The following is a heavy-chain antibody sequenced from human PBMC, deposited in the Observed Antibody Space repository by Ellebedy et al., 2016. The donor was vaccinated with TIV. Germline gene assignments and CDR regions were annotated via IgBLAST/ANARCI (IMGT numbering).Heavy chain of an antibody. CDR3: AKEYYDFWSGPYGMDV. D-gene: IGHD3-3*01. J-gene: IGHJ6*02. V-gene: IGHV3-9*01. Sequence: SLKISXAASGFTFDDYAMHWVRQAPGKGLEWVSGISWNSGSIGYADSVKGRFTISRDNAKNSLYLQMNSLRAEDTALYYCAKEYYDFWSGPYGMDVWGQGTTVTVSS. CDR2: ISWNSGSI. CDR1: GFTFDDYA.